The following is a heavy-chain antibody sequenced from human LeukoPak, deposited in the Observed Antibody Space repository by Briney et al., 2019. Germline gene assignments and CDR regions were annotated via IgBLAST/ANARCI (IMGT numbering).Heavy chain of an antibody. CDR2: ISSSGSTI. CDR1: GFTFSDYY. V-gene: IGHV3-11*01. D-gene: IGHD6-6*01. J-gene: IGHJ4*02. Sequence: PGGSLRLSCAASGFTFSDYYMSWIRQAPGKGLEWVSYISSSGSTIYYADSVKGRFTISRDNAKNSLYLQMNSLRAEDTAVYYCARDYSSSSFIGYFDYWGQGTLVTVSS. CDR3: ARDYSSSSFIGYFDY.